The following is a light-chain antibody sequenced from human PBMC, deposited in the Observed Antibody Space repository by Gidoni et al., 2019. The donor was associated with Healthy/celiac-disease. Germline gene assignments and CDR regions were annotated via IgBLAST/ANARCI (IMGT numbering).Light chain of an antibody. V-gene: IGKV1-39*01. CDR1: QSIGSY. CDR3: QQSYSTPFFT. J-gene: IGKJ3*01. Sequence: DIQMTQSPSSLSASVGDRVTITCRASQSIGSYLNWYQQKQWKAPTLLIYAASRLQSGVPSRFSVSGSGTDFTLTVSILPPEDLTTYVCQQSYSTPFFTFGPGTKVDIK. CDR2: AAS.